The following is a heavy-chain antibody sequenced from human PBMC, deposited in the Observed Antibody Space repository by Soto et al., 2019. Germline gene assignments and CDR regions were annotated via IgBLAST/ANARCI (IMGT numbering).Heavy chain of an antibody. J-gene: IGHJ5*02. CDR2: SYYSGGT. D-gene: IGHD2-15*01. V-gene: IGHV4-39*01. Sequence: PSETLSLTCTVSGGSISSSSYYWGWICQPPGKGLEWFGSSYYSGGTYYKPSLKSRVTISVDTSKNQFSLKLSSVTAADTAVNYCARQVEYNWFGPGGQGTLVTVSS. CDR1: GGSISSSSYY. CDR3: ARQVEYNWFGP.